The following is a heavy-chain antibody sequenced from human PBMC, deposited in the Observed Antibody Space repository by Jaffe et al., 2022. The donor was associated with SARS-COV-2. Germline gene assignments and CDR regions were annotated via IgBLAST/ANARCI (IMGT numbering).Heavy chain of an antibody. CDR1: GGSISSGSYY. CDR2: IYASGGT. J-gene: IGHJ6*02. Sequence: QVQLQESGPGMVKPSQTLSLTCTVSGGSISSGSYYWSWIRQPAGKGLEWIGRIYASGGTNYIPSLKSRVTLSVDTSKNQVSLRLSSVTAADTAVYYCARADYGSGSHYNKFYYYAMDVWGRGTTVTVSS. D-gene: IGHD3-10*01. V-gene: IGHV4-61*02. CDR3: ARADYGSGSHYNKFYYYAMDV.